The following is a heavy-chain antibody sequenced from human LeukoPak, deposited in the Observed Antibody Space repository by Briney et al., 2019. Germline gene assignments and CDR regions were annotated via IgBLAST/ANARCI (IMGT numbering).Heavy chain of an antibody. CDR1: GFTFSASW. Sequence: GGSLRLSCVASGFTFSASWMTWVRQAPGKGLEWVANIKGDESEIYQLGSVRGRFTVSRDNARNSLYLQMHSLRDEDSAVYYCGRSIWTHNSFTTDAWGQGTTVTVSS. D-gene: IGHD3/OR15-3a*01. CDR3: GRSIWTHNSFTTDA. J-gene: IGHJ6*02. CDR2: IKGDESEI. V-gene: IGHV3-7*01.